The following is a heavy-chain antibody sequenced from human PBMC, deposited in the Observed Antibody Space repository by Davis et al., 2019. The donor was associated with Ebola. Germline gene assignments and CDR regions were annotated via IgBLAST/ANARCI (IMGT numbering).Heavy chain of an antibody. CDR3: TRDVPLLQLIWDHYYYGMDV. D-gene: IGHD1-1*01. V-gene: IGHV3-74*01. Sequence: PGGSLRLSCAASGFTFSDFGMHWVRQAPGKGLLWVSRINSDGSRTSYADSVKGRFTISRDNAKNTLYLQMNSLRAEDTAMYYCTRDVPLLQLIWDHYYYGMDVWGQGTTVTVSS. CDR1: GFTFSDFG. CDR2: INSDGSRT. J-gene: IGHJ6*02.